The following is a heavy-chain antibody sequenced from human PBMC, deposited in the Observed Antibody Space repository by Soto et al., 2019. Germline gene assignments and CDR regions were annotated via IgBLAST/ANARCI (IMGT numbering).Heavy chain of an antibody. CDR1: GDSVSSNSAA. Sequence: PSQTLSLTCAISGDSVSSNSAAWNWIRQSPSRGLEWLGRTYYRSKWYNDYAVSVKSRITINPDTSKNQFSLQLNSVTPEDTAVYYCARDYRLITIFGLKVDYYYGMDVWGQGTTVTVSS. CDR3: ARDYRLITIFGLKVDYYYGMDV. CDR2: TYYRSKWYN. D-gene: IGHD3-3*01. J-gene: IGHJ6*02. V-gene: IGHV6-1*01.